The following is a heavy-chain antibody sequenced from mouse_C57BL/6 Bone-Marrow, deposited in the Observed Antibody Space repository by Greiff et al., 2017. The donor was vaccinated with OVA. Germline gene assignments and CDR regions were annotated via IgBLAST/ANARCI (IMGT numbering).Heavy chain of an antibody. CDR1: GFSLTSYG. CDR2: IWSDGST. V-gene: IGHV2-6-1*01. Sequence: VKVEESGPGLVAPSQSLSITCTVSGFSLTSYGVHWVRQPPGKGLEWLVVIWSDGSTTYNSALKSRLSISKDNSKSQVFLKMNSLQTDDTAMYYCARQGGTTVHYAMDYWGQGTSVTVSS. J-gene: IGHJ4*01. CDR3: ARQGGTTVHYAMDY. D-gene: IGHD1-1*01.